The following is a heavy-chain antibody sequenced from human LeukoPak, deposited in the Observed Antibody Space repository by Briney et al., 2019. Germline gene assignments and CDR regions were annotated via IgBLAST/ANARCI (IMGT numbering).Heavy chain of an antibody. D-gene: IGHD2-15*01. CDR2: ISYSGRGT. V-gene: IGHV3-23*01. CDR1: GFTFNTYA. J-gene: IGHJ4*02. CDR3: AKAPAASCIGFNCYHFDW. Sequence: GGSLRLSCAASGFTFNTYAMSWVRQAPGKRLEWVSAISYSGRGTYYADSVKGRFTISRDNSKNTLILQMNSLRTEDTAVYYCAKAPAASCIGFNCYHFDWWGQGTLVTVSS.